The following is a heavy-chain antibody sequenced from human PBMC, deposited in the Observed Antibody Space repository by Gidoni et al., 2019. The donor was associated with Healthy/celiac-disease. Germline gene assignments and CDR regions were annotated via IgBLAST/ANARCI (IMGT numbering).Heavy chain of an antibody. CDR3: AKDPNVLLWFGESNYFDY. J-gene: IGHJ4*02. CDR1: GFPFSSHA. CDR2: ISGSGCST. V-gene: IGHV3-23*01. D-gene: IGHD3-10*01. Sequence: EVQLLESGGGLVQPGGSLRLSCAASGFPFSSHAMIWVRQAPGKGLEWVSAISGSGCSTYYADSVKGRFTISRDNSKNTLYLQMNSLRAEDTAVYYCAKDPNVLLWFGESNYFDYWGQGTLVTVSS.